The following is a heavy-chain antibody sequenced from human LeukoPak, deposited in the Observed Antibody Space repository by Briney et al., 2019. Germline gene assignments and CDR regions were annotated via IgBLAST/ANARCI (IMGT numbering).Heavy chain of an antibody. Sequence: PGGSLRLSSSASGFAFSSYAMHWVRRAPGKGLEYVSAISSNGGSTYYADSVKGRFTISRDNSKNTLYLQMSSLRAEDTAVYYCVNHGSGRITNWGQGTLVTVSS. V-gene: IGHV3-64D*06. CDR2: ISSNGGST. CDR1: GFAFSSYA. CDR3: VNHGSGRITN. J-gene: IGHJ4*02. D-gene: IGHD3-10*01.